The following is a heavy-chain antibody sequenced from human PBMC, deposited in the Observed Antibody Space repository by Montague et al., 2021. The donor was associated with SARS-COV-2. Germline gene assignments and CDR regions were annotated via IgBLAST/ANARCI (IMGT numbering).Heavy chain of an antibody. Sequence: SLRLSCAASGFTVSSNYMSWVRQAPGKGLEWVSVIYSGGSTYYADSVKGRFTTSRDNSKNTLYLQMNSLRAEDTAGYYCARDAGGNFPTSFDYWGQGTLVTGS. CDR2: IYSGGST. J-gene: IGHJ4*02. CDR3: ARDAGGNFPTSFDY. V-gene: IGHV3-53*01. CDR1: GFTVSSNY. D-gene: IGHD4-23*01.